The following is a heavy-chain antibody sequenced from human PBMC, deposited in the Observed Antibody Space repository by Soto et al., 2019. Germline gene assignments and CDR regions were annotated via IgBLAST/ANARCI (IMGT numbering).Heavy chain of an antibody. CDR2: SSAHNGDT. CDR3: ARAAAYNYFWGGVMELYSYNMDV. CDR1: GYNFANYG. Sequence: QVQLVQSEAEVKKPGASLKVSCRASGYNFANYGISWVRQAPVQGREWMGWSSAHNGDTKYAQKVQGRVTMTADTSTSTAYMEMWSLISDDTAVYYCARAAAYNYFWGGVMELYSYNMDVWGQGTTVTV. D-gene: IGHD3-3*01. V-gene: IGHV1-18*01. J-gene: IGHJ6*02.